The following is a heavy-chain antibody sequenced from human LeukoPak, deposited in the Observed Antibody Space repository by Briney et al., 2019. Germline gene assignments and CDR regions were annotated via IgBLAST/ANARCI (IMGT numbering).Heavy chain of an antibody. Sequence: SETLSLTCPVSGGSVSSNTYYWSWIRQPPGEGLEWIGYVSYTGITNYNPSLKSRVTISLDTSKNQFSLQLSSVTAADTAVYYCARARVRNYSFDSDGSYTSDWIFDLWGRGTLVTVSS. J-gene: IGHJ2*01. CDR1: GGSVSSNTYY. CDR2: VSYTGIT. V-gene: IGHV4-61*01. D-gene: IGHD3-22*01. CDR3: ARARVRNYSFDSDGSYTSDWIFDL.